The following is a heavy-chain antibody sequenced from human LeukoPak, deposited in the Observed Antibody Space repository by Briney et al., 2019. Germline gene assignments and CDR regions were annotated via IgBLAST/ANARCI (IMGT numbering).Heavy chain of an antibody. D-gene: IGHD5-18*01. Sequence: PSETLSLTCTVSGGSISSSSYYWGWIRQPPGKGLEWIGEINHSGSTNYNPSLKSRVTISVDTSKNQFSLKLSSVTAADTAVYYCARVRGYSYGYYYYYMDVWGKGTTVTVSS. CDR3: ARVRGYSYGYYYYYMDV. CDR2: INHSGST. CDR1: GGSISSSSYY. V-gene: IGHV4-39*07. J-gene: IGHJ6*03.